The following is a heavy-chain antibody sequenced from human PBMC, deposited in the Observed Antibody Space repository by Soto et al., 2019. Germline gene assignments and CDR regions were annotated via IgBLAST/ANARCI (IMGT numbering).Heavy chain of an antibody. Sequence: QLVESGGGLVNPGGSLRLSCAASGFSFNNAWMNWVRQGPGRGLEWVGRIKGTNEGATTVFAASVRGRFTISRDDSKSTVFLQMNSLRAEDTGVYFCTPVQGWDYCGYWGQGIQVTVSS. J-gene: IGHJ4*02. CDR1: GFSFNNAW. D-gene: IGHD6-19*01. CDR2: IKGTNEGATT. CDR3: TPVQGWDYCGY. V-gene: IGHV3-15*01.